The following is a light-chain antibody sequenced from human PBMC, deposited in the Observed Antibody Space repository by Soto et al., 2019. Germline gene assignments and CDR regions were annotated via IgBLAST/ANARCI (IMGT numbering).Light chain of an antibody. CDR1: SSDIGTYNY. J-gene: IGLJ1*01. V-gene: IGLV2-14*01. Sequence: QSVLTQPASVSGSPGQSITISCTGTSSDIGTYNYVSWYQQHPGKAPKLMLYEVSNRPSGVSNRFFGSKSGNTASLTISGLQAEDEAHYFCNSYTSSSTLYVFGTGTKLTVL. CDR2: EVS. CDR3: NSYTSSSTLYV.